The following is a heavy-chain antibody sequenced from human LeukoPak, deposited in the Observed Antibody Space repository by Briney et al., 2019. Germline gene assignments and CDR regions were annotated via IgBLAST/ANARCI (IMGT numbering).Heavy chain of an antibody. J-gene: IGHJ6*03. Sequence: ASVKVSCKASGYTFTSYGISWVRQAPGQGLEWMGWISAYNGNTNYAQKFQGRVTMTRDTSISTAYMELSRLRSDDTAVYYCARASNYGDYYYMDVWGKGTTVTVSS. CDR1: GYTFTSYG. D-gene: IGHD4-11*01. CDR3: ARASNYGDYYYMDV. V-gene: IGHV1-18*01. CDR2: ISAYNGNT.